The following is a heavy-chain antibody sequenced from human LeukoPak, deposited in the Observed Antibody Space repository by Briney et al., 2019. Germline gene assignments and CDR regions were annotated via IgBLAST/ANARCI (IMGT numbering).Heavy chain of an antibody. CDR2: IKQDGSEK. V-gene: IGHV3-7*01. CDR1: GFTFSSYW. J-gene: IGHJ6*04. Sequence: GGSLRLSCAASGFTFSSYWMSWVRQAPGKGLEWVANIKQDGSEKYYVDSVKGRFSVSRDNAKNSLYLQMNSLRAEDTAVYYCARDQYSSGWYPLGAMDVWGKGTTVTVSS. D-gene: IGHD6-19*01. CDR3: ARDQYSSGWYPLGAMDV.